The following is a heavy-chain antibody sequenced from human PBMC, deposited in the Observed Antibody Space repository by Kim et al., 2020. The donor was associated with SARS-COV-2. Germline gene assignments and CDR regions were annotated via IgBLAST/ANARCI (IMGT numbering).Heavy chain of an antibody. V-gene: IGHV7-4-1*02. Sequence: ASVKVSCKASGYTFTNYAISWVRQAPGQGLEWMGWINTDTGNPTYAQAFTGRFVFSVDTSVSTTYLQISSLKADYTALYYFARVIWGSYRYTDSWGQGTL. CDR1: GYTFTNYA. CDR3: ARVIWGSYRYTDS. CDR2: INTDTGNP. D-gene: IGHD3-16*02. J-gene: IGHJ4*02.